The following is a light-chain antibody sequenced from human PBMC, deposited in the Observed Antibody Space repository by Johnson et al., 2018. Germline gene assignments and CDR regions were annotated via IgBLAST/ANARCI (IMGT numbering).Light chain of an antibody. CDR2: ENY. J-gene: IGLJ1*01. V-gene: IGLV1-51*02. Sequence: QSVLTQPPSVSAAPGQKVTISCSGSSSNIGNNYVSWYQQLPGTAPKLLIYENYKRPSGIPDRFSGSKSGTSTTLRTTGLQTGDEADYYSGTWDSSLSAGNVFGTVTKVTVL. CDR3: GTWDSSLSAGNV. CDR1: SSNIGNNY.